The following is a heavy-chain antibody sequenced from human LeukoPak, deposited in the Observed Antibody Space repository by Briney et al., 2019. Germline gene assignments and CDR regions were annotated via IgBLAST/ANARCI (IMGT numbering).Heavy chain of an antibody. D-gene: IGHD6-13*01. V-gene: IGHV1-46*01. J-gene: IGHJ4*02. CDR1: GYTFTSYY. Sequence: ASVKVSCKASGYTFTSYYMHWVRQAPGQGLEWMGIINPSGGSTSYAQKFQGRVTMTRDMSTSTVYMELSSLRSEDTAVYYCARDGGSAAAGTGAHYYFDYWGQGTLVTVSS. CDR2: INPSGGST. CDR3: ARDGGSAAAGTGAHYYFDY.